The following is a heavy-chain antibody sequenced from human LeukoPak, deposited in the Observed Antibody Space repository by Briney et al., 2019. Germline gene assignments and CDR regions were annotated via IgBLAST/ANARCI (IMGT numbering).Heavy chain of an antibody. J-gene: IGHJ4*02. CDR2: LSGSGSNT. Sequence: PGGSLRLSCAPSGFTFNTYAMNWVRQGPGKGLEWVSALSGSGSNTYYADSVKGRFTISRDNSRNTLYLQINSLRAEDTSVYYCAKDGGGWYTSGWYYFDYWGQGTLVTVSS. CDR3: AKDGGGWYTSGWYYFDY. V-gene: IGHV3-23*01. D-gene: IGHD6-19*01. CDR1: GFTFNTYA.